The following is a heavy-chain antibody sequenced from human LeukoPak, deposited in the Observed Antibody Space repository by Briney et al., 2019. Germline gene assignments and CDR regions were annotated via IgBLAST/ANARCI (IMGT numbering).Heavy chain of an antibody. CDR2: ISTYNGDT. J-gene: IGHJ4*02. CDR1: GYTFTSYG. D-gene: IGHD3-16*01. CDR3: AREGLGELTLDY. Sequence: ASVKVSCKASGYTFTSYGISWVRQAPGHGSEWMGWISTYNGDTKYAQKLQGRVTMTTDTSTNTAYMELRSLRSDDTAVYYCAREGLGELTLDYWGQGTLVTVSS. V-gene: IGHV1-18*01.